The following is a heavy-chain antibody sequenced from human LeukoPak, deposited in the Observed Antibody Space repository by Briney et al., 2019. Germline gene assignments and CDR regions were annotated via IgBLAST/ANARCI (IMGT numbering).Heavy chain of an antibody. CDR3: AFARRNHDAFDI. Sequence: ASVKVSCKASGCTFTSSAMQWVRQARGQRLEWIGWIVVGSGNTNYAQKFQERVTITRDMSTSTAYMELSSLRSEDTAVYYCAFARRNHDAFDIWGQGTMVTVSS. D-gene: IGHD6-6*01. J-gene: IGHJ3*02. V-gene: IGHV1-58*02. CDR2: IVVGSGNT. CDR1: GCTFTSSA.